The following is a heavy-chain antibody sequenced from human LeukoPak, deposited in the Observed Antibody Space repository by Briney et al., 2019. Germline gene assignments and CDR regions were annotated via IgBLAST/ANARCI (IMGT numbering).Heavy chain of an antibody. Sequence: GGSLRLSCAASGFTFSSYAMSWVRQAPGKGLEWVSAISGSGGGTYYADSVKGRFTISRDNSRNTLYLQMNSLRAEDTAVYYCAKSRRIVGFDYWGQGTLVTVSS. CDR1: GFTFSSYA. J-gene: IGHJ4*02. V-gene: IGHV3-23*01. CDR2: ISGSGGGT. CDR3: AKSRRIVGFDY. D-gene: IGHD3-22*01.